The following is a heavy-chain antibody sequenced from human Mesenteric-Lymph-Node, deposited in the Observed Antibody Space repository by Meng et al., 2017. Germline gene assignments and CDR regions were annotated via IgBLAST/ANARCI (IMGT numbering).Heavy chain of an antibody. D-gene: IGHD6-13*01. CDR3: ARGVAPAGMLYWYFDL. J-gene: IGHJ2*01. V-gene: IGHV3-21*01. CDR1: GFTFSSYS. Sequence: EVQPVESGGGLVKPGESLRLSCVASGFTFSSYSMNWVRQAPGKGLEWVSSISTSTSIYYADSAKGRFTISRDNAKNSLFLQMNSLRAEDTAVYYCARGVAPAGMLYWYFDLWGRGTLVTVSS. CDR2: ISTSTSI.